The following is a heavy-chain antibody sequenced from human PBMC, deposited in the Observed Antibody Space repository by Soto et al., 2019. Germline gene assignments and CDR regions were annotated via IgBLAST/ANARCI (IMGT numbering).Heavy chain of an antibody. CDR3: ARDTGYSSGWPSYYYYYGMDV. Sequence: PGGSLRLSCAASGFTFSDYYMSWIRQAPGKGLEWVSYISSSGSTIYYADSVKGRFTISRDNAKNSLYLQMNSLRAEDTAVCYCARDTGYSSGWPSYYYYYGMDVWGQGTTVTVSS. D-gene: IGHD6-19*01. CDR1: GFTFSDYY. J-gene: IGHJ6*02. CDR2: ISSSGSTI. V-gene: IGHV3-11*01.